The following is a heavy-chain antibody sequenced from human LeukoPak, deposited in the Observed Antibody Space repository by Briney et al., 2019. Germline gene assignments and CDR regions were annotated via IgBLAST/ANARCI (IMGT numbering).Heavy chain of an antibody. CDR1: GYTFTGYY. CDR3: ARGHIAARLGMDV. Sequence: ASVKVSCKASGYTFTGYYMHWVRQAPGQGLEWMGWINPNSGGTNYAQEFQGRVTMTRDTSISTAYMELSRLRSDDTAVYYCARGHIAARLGMDVWGQGTTVTVSS. CDR2: INPNSGGT. J-gene: IGHJ6*02. V-gene: IGHV1-2*02. D-gene: IGHD6-6*01.